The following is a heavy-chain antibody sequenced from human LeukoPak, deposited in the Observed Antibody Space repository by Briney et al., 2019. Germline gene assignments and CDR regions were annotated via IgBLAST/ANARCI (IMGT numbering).Heavy chain of an antibody. V-gene: IGHV4-59*01. CDR1: GGSISSYY. CDR2: IYYSGST. Sequence: SETLSLTCTVSGGSISSYYWSWIRQPPGKGLEWIGYIYYSGSTNYNPSLKSRVTISVDTSKNQFSLKLSSVTAADTAVYYCARGTTYYDFWSGYWSPDYYYYGMDVWGQGTTVTVSS. D-gene: IGHD3-3*01. J-gene: IGHJ6*02. CDR3: ARGTTYYDFWSGYWSPDYYYYGMDV.